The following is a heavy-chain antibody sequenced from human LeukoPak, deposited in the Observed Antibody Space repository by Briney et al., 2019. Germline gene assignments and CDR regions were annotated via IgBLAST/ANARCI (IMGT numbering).Heavy chain of an antibody. V-gene: IGHV3-23*01. CDR2: ISGSGGST. Sequence: GGTLRLSCAASGFTFSSYGMSWVRQAPGKGLEWVSAISGSGGSTYYADSVKGRFTISRDNSKNTLYLQMSSLRAEDTAVYYCAKIIYGSGSYSGLMDVWGKGTTVTVSS. CDR3: AKIIYGSGSYSGLMDV. J-gene: IGHJ6*03. CDR1: GFTFSSYG. D-gene: IGHD3-10*01.